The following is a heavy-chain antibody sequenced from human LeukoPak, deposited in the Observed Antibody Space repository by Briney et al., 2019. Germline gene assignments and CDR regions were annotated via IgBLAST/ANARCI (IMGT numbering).Heavy chain of an antibody. CDR1: GYLFTTSC. CDR3: AIIKHPDGRVY. D-gene: IGHD5-24*01. Sequence: GGSPKISCQGFGYLFTTSCIGCLRHLPGKGREWTAVIFNSNSDTKHCPSFQGQVSISPDTSTSTAYLHWSNLKASDTAIYYCAIIKHPDGRVYWGQGTLVTVSS. CDR2: IFNSNSDT. V-gene: IGHV5-51*01. J-gene: IGHJ4*02.